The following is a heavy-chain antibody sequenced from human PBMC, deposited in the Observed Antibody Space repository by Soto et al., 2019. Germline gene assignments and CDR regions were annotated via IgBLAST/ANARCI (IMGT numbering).Heavy chain of an antibody. CDR1: GFTFSSYA. J-gene: IGHJ6*03. CDR2: ISGSGGST. Sequence: PGGSLRLSCAASGFTFSSYAMSWVRQAPGKGLEWVSAISGSGGSTYYADSVKGRFTISRDNSKNTLYLQMNSLRAEDTAVYYCAKTPLWFGELIFLNYMDVWGKGTTVTVSS. D-gene: IGHD3-10*01. CDR3: AKTPLWFGELIFLNYMDV. V-gene: IGHV3-23*01.